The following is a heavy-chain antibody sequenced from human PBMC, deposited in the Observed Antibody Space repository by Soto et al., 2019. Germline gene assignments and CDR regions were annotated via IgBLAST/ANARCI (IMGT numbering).Heavy chain of an antibody. CDR2: ISGSGGST. CDR1: GFTFSSYA. J-gene: IGHJ2*01. Sequence: PGGSLRLSCAASGFTFSSYAMSWVRQAPGKGLEWVSAISGSGGSTYYADSVKGRLTISRDNSKNTLYLQMNSLRAEDTAVYYCAKDSKYCSSTSCYEGYFDLWGRGTLVTVSS. CDR3: AKDSKYCSSTSCYEGYFDL. V-gene: IGHV3-23*01. D-gene: IGHD2-2*01.